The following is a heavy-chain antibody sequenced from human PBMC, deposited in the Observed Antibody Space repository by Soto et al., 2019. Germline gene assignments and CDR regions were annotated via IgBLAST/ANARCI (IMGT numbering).Heavy chain of an antibody. D-gene: IGHD2-21*02. CDR1: GFNFRDYW. CDR2: VDRHDYSK. Sequence: DVQLVESGGGLFQPGGSLRLSCVASGFNFRDYWMHWVRQAPGKGLDWLSRVDRHDYSKTYADSVKGRVTISRDNDKNTLFLRMSSLTVEDTAVYYCVRQMTEGTAVDYWGQGTLVTVSS. J-gene: IGHJ4*02. V-gene: IGHV3-74*03. CDR3: VRQMTEGTAVDY.